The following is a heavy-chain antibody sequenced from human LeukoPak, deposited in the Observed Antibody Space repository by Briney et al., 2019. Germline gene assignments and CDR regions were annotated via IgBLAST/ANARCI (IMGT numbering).Heavy chain of an antibody. Sequence: ASVKVSCRASGYTLSDNYLHWVRQAPGQRLEWMAWINPSNGETKFAPRFQGRVTMTRDTSISTAYMELSRLRPDDTAIYYCARSQFLTTNSGAWGFQPWGQGTLATVSS. D-gene: IGHD3-16*01. CDR1: GYTLSDNY. J-gene: IGHJ1*01. V-gene: IGHV1-2*02. CDR2: INPSNGET. CDR3: ARSQFLTTNSGAWGFQP.